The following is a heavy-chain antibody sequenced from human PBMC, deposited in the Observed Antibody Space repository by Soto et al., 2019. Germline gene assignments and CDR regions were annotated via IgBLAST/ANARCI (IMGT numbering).Heavy chain of an antibody. CDR1: GFTFTSSA. CDR3: AADVDYYDSSGYFF. D-gene: IGHD3-22*01. J-gene: IGHJ4*02. Sequence: SVKVSCKASGFTFTSSAVQWVRQARGQRLEWIGWIVVGSGNTNYAQKFQERVTITRDMSTSTAYMELSSLRSEDTAVYYCAADVDYYDSSGYFFWGQGTLVTVSS. V-gene: IGHV1-58*01. CDR2: IVVGSGNT.